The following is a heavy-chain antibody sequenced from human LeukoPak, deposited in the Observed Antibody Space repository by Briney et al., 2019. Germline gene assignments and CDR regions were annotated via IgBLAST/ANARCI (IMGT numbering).Heavy chain of an antibody. D-gene: IGHD4-17*01. CDR3: ARAVTSTEGY. CDR2: INEDGSGK. J-gene: IGHJ4*02. CDR1: GFTFSRYW. Sequence: GGSLRLSCAASGFTFSRYWMTWVRQAPGKGLEWVASINEDGSGKHYVDSVKGRFTISRDNAQKSVYLEMNSLRAEDTAVYYCARAVTSTEGYWGQGTLGTVSS. V-gene: IGHV3-7*03.